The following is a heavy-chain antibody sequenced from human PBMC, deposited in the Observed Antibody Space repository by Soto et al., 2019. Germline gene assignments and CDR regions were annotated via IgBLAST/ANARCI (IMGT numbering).Heavy chain of an antibody. CDR1: GFTFSNCA. CDR2: ISGSVGNT. D-gene: IGHD2-15*01. V-gene: IGHV3-23*01. J-gene: IGHJ4*02. Sequence: PGGSLRLSCAASGFTFSNCAMSRVRQAPGKRLEWVSSISGSVGNTYSADSVKGRFTISRDNSKSTMYLQMNSLRGDDTAVYYCASPTHCSGGSCYRPFDYWGQGTLVNVSS. CDR3: ASPTHCSGGSCYRPFDY.